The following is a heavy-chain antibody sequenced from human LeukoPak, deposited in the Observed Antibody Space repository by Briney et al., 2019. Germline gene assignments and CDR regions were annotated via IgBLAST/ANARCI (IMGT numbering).Heavy chain of an antibody. CDR3: AKCKVPAATYYYYYYGMDV. Sequence: GGSLRLSCAASGFTFSSYAMSWVRQAPGKGLEWVSAISGSGRSTYYAGSLKGRFTISRDNSKNTLYLQMNSLRAEDTAVYYCAKCKVPAATYYYYYYGMDVWGKGTTVTVSS. CDR2: ISGSGRST. D-gene: IGHD2-2*01. V-gene: IGHV3-23*01. CDR1: GFTFSSYA. J-gene: IGHJ6*04.